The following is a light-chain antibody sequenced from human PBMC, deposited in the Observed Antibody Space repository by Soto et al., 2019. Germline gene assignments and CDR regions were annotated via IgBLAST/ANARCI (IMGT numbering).Light chain of an antibody. CDR1: SSDVGGYDT. CDR3: ASHAGSSHAWV. Sequence: QSALTQPRSVSGSPGQSVTISCTGTSSDVGGYDTVSWYQQYPGKAPKVMIYEVTKRPSGVPDRFSGSKSGTAASLTVSGLQADDEDYYYCASHAGSSHAWVFGGGTKLTVL. J-gene: IGLJ3*02. V-gene: IGLV2-11*01. CDR2: EVT.